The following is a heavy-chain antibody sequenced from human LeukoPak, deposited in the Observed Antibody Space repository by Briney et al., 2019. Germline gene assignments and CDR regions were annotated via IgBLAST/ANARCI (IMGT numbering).Heavy chain of an antibody. Sequence: ASVKVSCKASGYTFTGYYMHWVRQAPGQGLEWMGWINPNSGGTNYAQKFQGRVTMSMVTSKDQFSLSLSSVTAADTAVYFCVRHWVHDFGGSDWYFDLWGRGTLVTVSS. CDR2: INPNSGGT. D-gene: IGHD4-23*01. CDR3: VRHWVHDFGGSDWYFDL. CDR1: GYTFTGYY. V-gene: IGHV1-2*02. J-gene: IGHJ2*01.